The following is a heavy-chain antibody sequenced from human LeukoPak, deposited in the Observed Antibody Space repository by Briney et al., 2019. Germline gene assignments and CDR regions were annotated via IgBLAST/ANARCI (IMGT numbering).Heavy chain of an antibody. D-gene: IGHD3-22*01. CDR3: ARRYYYDSSGYYRDAFDI. Sequence: NPSETLSLTCTVSCGSISSSSYYWGWIRQPPGKGLEWMGSIYYSGSTYYNPSLKSRVTISVDTSKNQFSLKLSSVTAADTAVYYCARRYYYDSSGYYRDAFDIWGQGTMVTVSS. CDR1: CGSISSSSYY. J-gene: IGHJ3*02. CDR2: IYYSGST. V-gene: IGHV4-39*01.